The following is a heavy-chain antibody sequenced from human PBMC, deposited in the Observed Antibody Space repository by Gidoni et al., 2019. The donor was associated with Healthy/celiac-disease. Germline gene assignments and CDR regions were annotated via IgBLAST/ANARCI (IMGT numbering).Heavy chain of an antibody. CDR1: GYTFTSYD. CDR3: ARGVVVAANWFDP. D-gene: IGHD2-15*01. V-gene: IGHV1-8*01. Sequence: QVQLVQSGAEVKKPGASVTVSCKASGYTFTSYDINWVRQATGQGLEWMGWMNPNSGNTGDEKKFQGRVTMTRNNSISTAYMELSSLRSEDTAVYYCARGVVVAANWFDPWGQGTLVTVSS. J-gene: IGHJ5*02. CDR2: MNPNSGNT.